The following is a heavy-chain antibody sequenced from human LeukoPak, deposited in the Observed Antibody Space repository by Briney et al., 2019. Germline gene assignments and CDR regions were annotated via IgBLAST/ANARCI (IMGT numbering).Heavy chain of an antibody. Sequence: PSETLSLTCAVYGGSFSGYYWSWIRQPAGKGLEWIGRIYTSGSTNYNPSLKSRVTISVDTSKNQFSLKLSSVTAADTAVYYCARETTVTPHYYMDVWGKGTTVTVSS. CDR2: IYTSGST. CDR1: GGSFSGYY. J-gene: IGHJ6*03. D-gene: IGHD4-17*01. V-gene: IGHV4-4*07. CDR3: ARETTVTPHYYMDV.